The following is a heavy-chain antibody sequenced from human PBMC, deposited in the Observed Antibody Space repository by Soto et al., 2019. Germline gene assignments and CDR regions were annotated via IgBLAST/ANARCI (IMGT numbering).Heavy chain of an antibody. Sequence: SETLSLTCTVSGGSISSYYWSWIRQPPGKGLEWIGYFYYSGSTNYNPSLKSRVTISVDTSKSQFSLKLSSVTAADTAVYYCARGALTTYFDYWGQGTLVTVSS. J-gene: IGHJ4*02. CDR3: ARGALTTYFDY. V-gene: IGHV4-59*01. CDR2: FYYSGST. CDR1: GGSISSYY.